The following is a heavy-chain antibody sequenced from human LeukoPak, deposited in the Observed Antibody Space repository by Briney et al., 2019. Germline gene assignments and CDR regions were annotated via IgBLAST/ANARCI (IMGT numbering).Heavy chain of an antibody. Sequence: SETLSLTCTVSGGSISSSSYYWGWIRQPPGKGLEWIGSIYYSGSTYYNPSLKSRVTISVDTSKNQFSLKLSSVTAADTAVYYCARLYGSGSYYADYWGQGTLATVSS. J-gene: IGHJ4*02. CDR1: GGSISSSSYY. D-gene: IGHD3-10*01. V-gene: IGHV4-39*01. CDR2: IYYSGST. CDR3: ARLYGSGSYYADY.